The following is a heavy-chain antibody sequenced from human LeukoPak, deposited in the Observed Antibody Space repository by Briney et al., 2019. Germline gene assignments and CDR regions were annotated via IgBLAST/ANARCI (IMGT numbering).Heavy chain of an antibody. J-gene: IGHJ4*02. CDR2: IYSSGST. V-gene: IGHV4-59*01. Sequence: SKTLSLTCTASGGSISGYYWSWIRQPPGKGLEWIGYIYSSGSTNYNPSLKSRVTISIDTSKNQCSLKLTSVTAADTAVYYCAREETTVTHCDYWGQGNLVTVSS. CDR3: AREETTVTHCDY. CDR1: GGSISGYY. D-gene: IGHD4-11*01.